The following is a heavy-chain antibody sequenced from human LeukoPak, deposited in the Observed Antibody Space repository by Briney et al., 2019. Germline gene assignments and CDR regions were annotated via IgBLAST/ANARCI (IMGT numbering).Heavy chain of an antibody. CDR3: ARADILTGYRSAYYYYGMDV. D-gene: IGHD3-9*01. J-gene: IGHJ6*02. Sequence: SETLSLTCTVSGGSISSYCWSWIRQPPGKGLEWIGYIYYSGSTNYNPSLKSRVTISVDTSKNQFSLKLSSVTAADTAVYYCARADILTGYRSAYYYYGMDVWGQGTTVTVSS. V-gene: IGHV4-59*01. CDR1: GGSISSYC. CDR2: IYYSGST.